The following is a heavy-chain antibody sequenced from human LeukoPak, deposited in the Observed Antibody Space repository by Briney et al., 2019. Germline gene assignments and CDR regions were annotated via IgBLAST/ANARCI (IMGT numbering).Heavy chain of an antibody. CDR3: ARHETGPYFDY. V-gene: IGHV5-51*01. D-gene: IGHD1-1*01. Sequence: GESLKISCQSSGYNFTPYWIVWVRQMPGKGLEWMGITFAGYSYTIYSPSFQGQVTISADRSISTAYLQWSSLKASDTAMYYCARHETGPYFDYWGQGTLVTVSS. J-gene: IGHJ4*02. CDR1: GYNFTPYW. CDR2: TFAGYSYT.